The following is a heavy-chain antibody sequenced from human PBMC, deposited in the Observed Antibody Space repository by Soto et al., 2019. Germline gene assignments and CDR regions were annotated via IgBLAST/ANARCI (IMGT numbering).Heavy chain of an antibody. D-gene: IGHD1-1*01. CDR3: ARVRGTTGTLGRWYYYYGMDV. Sequence: SETLSLTCAVYGGSFSGYYWSWIRQPPGKGLEWIGEINHSGSTNYNPSLKSRVTISVDTSKNQFSLKLSSVTAADTAVYYCARVRGTTGTLGRWYYYYGMDVWGQGTTVTVSS. CDR2: INHSGST. V-gene: IGHV4-34*01. J-gene: IGHJ6*02. CDR1: GGSFSGYY.